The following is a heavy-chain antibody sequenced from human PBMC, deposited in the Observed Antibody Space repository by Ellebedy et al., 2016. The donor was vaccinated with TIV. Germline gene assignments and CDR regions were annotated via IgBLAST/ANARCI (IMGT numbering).Heavy chain of an antibody. CDR2: FDPEDGET. J-gene: IGHJ5*02. V-gene: IGHV1-24*01. CDR3: ARFEYCSSTSCKYNWFDP. Sequence: AASVKVSCKVSGYTLTELSMHWVRQAPGKGLEWMGGFDPEDGETIYAQKFQGRVTMTEDTSTDTAYMEPSSLRSEDTAVYYCARFEYCSSTSCKYNWFDPWGQGTLVTVSS. CDR1: GYTLTELS. D-gene: IGHD2-2*01.